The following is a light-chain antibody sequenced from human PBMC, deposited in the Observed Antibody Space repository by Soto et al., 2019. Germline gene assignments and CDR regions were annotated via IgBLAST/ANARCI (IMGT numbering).Light chain of an antibody. J-gene: IGKJ5*01. CDR2: GAS. V-gene: IGKV3D-15*01. Sequence: EIVMTPSPATLSVSPGERATLSCMASQSVRSSLVWYQQKPGQAPRLLIYGASTRATGIPARFSGSGSGTEFTLTISSLQSEDFAVYYCQQYNNWPAITFGQGTRLEIK. CDR3: QQYNNWPAIT. CDR1: QSVRSS.